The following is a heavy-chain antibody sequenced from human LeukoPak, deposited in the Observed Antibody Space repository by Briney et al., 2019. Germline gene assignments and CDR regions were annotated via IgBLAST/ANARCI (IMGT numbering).Heavy chain of an antibody. CDR1: GFTFSSYA. D-gene: IGHD3-16*02. J-gene: IGHJ4*02. V-gene: IGHV3-23*01. CDR3: AKDDIPYDYVWGSYRPRARPDY. Sequence: GPLRLSCAASGFTFSSYAMSWVRQAPGKGLEWVSAISGSGGSTYYADSVKGRFTISRDNSKNTLYLQMNSLRAEDTAVYYCAKDDIPYDYVWGSYRPRARPDYWGQGTLVTVSS. CDR2: ISGSGGST.